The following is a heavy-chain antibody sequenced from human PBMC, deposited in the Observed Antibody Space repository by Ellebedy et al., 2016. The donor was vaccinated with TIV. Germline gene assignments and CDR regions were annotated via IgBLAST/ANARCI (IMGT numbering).Heavy chain of an antibody. CDR3: ARVAYSSSWYLDY. V-gene: IGHV4-4*02. J-gene: IGHJ4*02. CDR2: VYHSGSS. CDR1: GGSISSSNW. D-gene: IGHD6-13*01. Sequence: MPSETLSLTCAASGGSISSSNWWTWVRQPPGKGLEWIGEVYHSGSSNSNPSLKSRVTLSLDKSKDQFSLKLSSVTAADTAVYYCARVAYSSSWYLDYWGQGTLVTVSS.